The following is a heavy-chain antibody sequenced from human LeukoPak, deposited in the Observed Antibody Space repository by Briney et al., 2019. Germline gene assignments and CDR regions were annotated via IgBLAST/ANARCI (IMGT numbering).Heavy chain of an antibody. J-gene: IGHJ3*02. Sequence: PGGSLRLSCAASGFTFSGFSMNWVRQAPGTGLEWVSYIKSTSTIIYYVDSVKGRFTISRDNAKNSLYLQMNSLRVEDTAVYYCARGRGTEDYTQHSFDIWGQGTVVTVSS. D-gene: IGHD4-11*01. CDR2: IKSTSTII. CDR3: ARGRGTEDYTQHSFDI. CDR1: GFTFSGFS. V-gene: IGHV3-48*04.